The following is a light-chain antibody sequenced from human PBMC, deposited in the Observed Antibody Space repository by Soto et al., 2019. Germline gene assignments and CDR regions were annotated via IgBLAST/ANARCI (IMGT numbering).Light chain of an antibody. Sequence: QSALTQPASVSGSPGQSITISCTGPSSDVGGYNYVSWYQQHPGKAPKLMIYEVSNRPSGVSNRFSGSKSGNTASLTISGLQAEDEADYYCSSYTSSSIDYVFGPGTKLTVL. CDR3: SSYTSSSIDYV. J-gene: IGLJ1*01. CDR2: EVS. CDR1: SSDVGGYNY. V-gene: IGLV2-14*01.